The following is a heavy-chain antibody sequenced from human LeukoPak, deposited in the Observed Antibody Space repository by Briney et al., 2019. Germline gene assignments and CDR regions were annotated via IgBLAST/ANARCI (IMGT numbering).Heavy chain of an antibody. CDR2: IRYDGNNK. D-gene: IGHD2-15*01. CDR1: GFTFRSYG. V-gene: IGHV3-30*02. CDR3: AKDLGYCSVGSCYSEGY. Sequence: PGGSLRLSCAASGFTFRSYGMHWVRQAPGKGLEWVAFIRYDGNNKYYADSVKGRFTISRDNSKNSLYLQMNSLRAEDTAVYYCAKDLGYCSVGSCYSEGYWGQGTLVTVSS. J-gene: IGHJ4*02.